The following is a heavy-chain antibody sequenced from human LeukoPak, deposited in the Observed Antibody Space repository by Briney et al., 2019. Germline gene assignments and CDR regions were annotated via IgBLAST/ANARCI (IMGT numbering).Heavy chain of an antibody. CDR3: ARRLSGMDV. Sequence: SETLSLTCTVSGGSISSYYWSWIRQPPGKGLEWIGYIYYSGSTNYDPSLKSRVTISVDTSKNQFSLKLSSVTAADTAVYYCARRLSGMDVWGQGTTVTVSS. V-gene: IGHV4-59*01. CDR1: GGSISSYY. J-gene: IGHJ6*02. D-gene: IGHD3-22*01. CDR2: IYYSGST.